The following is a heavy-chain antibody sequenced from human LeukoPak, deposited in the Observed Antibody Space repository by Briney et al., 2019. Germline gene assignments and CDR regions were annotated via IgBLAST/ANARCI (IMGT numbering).Heavy chain of an antibody. CDR1: GYSISSGYY. CDR3: ARHRRDGRYSHAFDI. CDR2: IYHSGST. V-gene: IGHV4-38-2*02. J-gene: IGHJ3*02. D-gene: IGHD5-18*01. Sequence: SETLSLTCTVSGYSISSGYYWGWIRQPPGKGLEWVGSIYHSGSTYYNPSLKGRVTISVDTSKNQFSLKLSSVTAADTAVYYCARHRRDGRYSHAFDIWGQGTMVTVSS.